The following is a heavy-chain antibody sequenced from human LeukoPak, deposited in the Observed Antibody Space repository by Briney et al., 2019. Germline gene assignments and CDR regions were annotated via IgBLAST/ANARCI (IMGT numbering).Heavy chain of an antibody. CDR1: GFTFSSYA. Sequence: GGSLRLSCAASGFTFSSYAIHWVRQAPGKGLEWVAVISYDGSNKYYADSVKGRFTISRDNSKNTLYLQMNSLRAEDTAVYYCARDTAPRANAFDIWGQGTVVTVSS. V-gene: IGHV3-30*04. D-gene: IGHD1-26*01. CDR2: ISYDGSNK. J-gene: IGHJ3*02. CDR3: ARDTAPRANAFDI.